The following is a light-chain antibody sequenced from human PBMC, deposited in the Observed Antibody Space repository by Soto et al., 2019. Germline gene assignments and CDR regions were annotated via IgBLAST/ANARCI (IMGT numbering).Light chain of an antibody. Sequence: QSALTQPPSASGSPGQSVTISCTGTSSDVGGYNYVSWYQQHPGKAPKLMIYEVSKRPSGVPDRFSGSKSGNTASLTVSGIQDEEEDDYYRSSYVVSNTYAFGTGTKVRVL. CDR1: SSDVGGYNY. V-gene: IGLV2-8*01. CDR2: EVS. J-gene: IGLJ1*01. CDR3: SSYVVSNTYA.